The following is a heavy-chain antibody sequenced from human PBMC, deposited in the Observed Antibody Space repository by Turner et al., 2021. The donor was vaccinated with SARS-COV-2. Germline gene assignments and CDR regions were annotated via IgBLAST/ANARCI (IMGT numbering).Heavy chain of an antibody. CDR3: AGEVVVLTTTHYGMDV. J-gene: IGHJ6*02. D-gene: IGHD1-26*01. CDR2: IYYSGST. Sequence: QLQLQESGPGLVKPSETLSLTCPVSGGSISSSSYYWGWIRKPPGKGLEWIGSIYYSGSTYYNPSLKSRVTISVDTSKNQFSLKLSSVTAADTAVYYCAGEVVVLTTTHYGMDVWGQGTTVTVSS. CDR1: GGSISSSSYY. V-gene: IGHV4-39*01.